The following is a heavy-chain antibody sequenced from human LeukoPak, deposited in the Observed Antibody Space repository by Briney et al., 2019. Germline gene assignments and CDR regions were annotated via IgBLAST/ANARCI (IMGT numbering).Heavy chain of an antibody. J-gene: IGHJ4*02. Sequence: GGSLRLSCAASGFTFSKYWMSWVRQAPGKGLEWVANIKQDGSERYYLDSVKGRFTISRDNAKNSLFLHMDTLRAEDTAVYYCATSWDYWGQGTLVTVSS. CDR1: GFTFSKYW. CDR2: IKQDGSER. CDR3: ATSWDY. V-gene: IGHV3-7*01.